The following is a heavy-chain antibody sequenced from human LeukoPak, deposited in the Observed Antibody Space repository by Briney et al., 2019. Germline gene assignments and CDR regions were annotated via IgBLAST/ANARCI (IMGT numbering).Heavy chain of an antibody. J-gene: IGHJ4*02. CDR1: GGSFSGYY. V-gene: IGHV4-34*01. CDR2: INHSGST. Sequence: SETLSLTCAVYGGSFSGYYWSWIRQPPGKGLEWIGEINHSGSTNYNPSLKSRVTISVDTSKNQFSLKLSSVTAADTAVYYCARGSGCSGGSCPLVGNYWGQGTLVTVSS. CDR3: ARGSGCSGGSCPLVGNY. D-gene: IGHD2-15*01.